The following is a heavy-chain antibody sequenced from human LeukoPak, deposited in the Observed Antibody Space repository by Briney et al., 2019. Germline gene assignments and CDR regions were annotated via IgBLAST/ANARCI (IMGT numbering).Heavy chain of an antibody. V-gene: IGHV1-18*01. CDR3: GRRGGGSGY. CDR2: ISAYNGNT. D-gene: IGHD3-16*01. J-gene: IGHJ4*02. CDR1: GFTFTSYG. Sequence: GGSLRLSCAASGFTFTSYGISWVRQAPGQGLEWMGWISAYNGNTNYAQKLQGRVTMTTDTSTSTAYMELRSLRSDDTAVYYWGRRGGGSGYWGQGTLVTVSS.